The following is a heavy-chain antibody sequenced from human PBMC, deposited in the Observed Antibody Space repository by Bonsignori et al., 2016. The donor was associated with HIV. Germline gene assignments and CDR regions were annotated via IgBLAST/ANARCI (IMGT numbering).Heavy chain of an antibody. J-gene: IGHJ1*01. D-gene: IGHD3-22*01. Sequence: WVRQAPGQGLEWMGWISAYNGNTNYAQKLQGRVTMTTDTSTSTAYMELRSLRSDDTAVYYCARDQGPYYYDSSGYFIQHWGQGTLVTVSS. V-gene: IGHV1-18*01. CDR2: ISAYNGNT. CDR3: ARDQGPYYYDSSGYFIQH.